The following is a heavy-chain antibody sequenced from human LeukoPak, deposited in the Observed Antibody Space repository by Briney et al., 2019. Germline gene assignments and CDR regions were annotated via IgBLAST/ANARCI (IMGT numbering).Heavy chain of an antibody. CDR2: ISSSSSYI. V-gene: IGHV3-21*01. CDR3: AREITYQHSSAYDY. J-gene: IGHJ4*02. D-gene: IGHD3-22*01. Sequence: PGGSLRLSYAASGFTFSSYSMNWVRQAPGKGLEWVSSISSSSSYIYYADSVKGRFTISRDNAKNSLYLEMNSLRAEDTALYFCAREITYQHSSAYDYWGQGTRVTVSS. CDR1: GFTFSSYS.